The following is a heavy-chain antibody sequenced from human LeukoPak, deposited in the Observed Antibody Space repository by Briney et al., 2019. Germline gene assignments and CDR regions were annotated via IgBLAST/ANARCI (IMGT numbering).Heavy chain of an antibody. J-gene: IGHJ4*02. Sequence: ASVKVSCKASGYTFTGYYMHWVRQALGQGLEWMGWINPNSGGTNYAQKFQGRVTMTRDTSISTAYMELSRLRSDDTAVYYCARVPSFADYYFDYWGQGTLVTVSS. V-gene: IGHV1-2*02. CDR3: ARVPSFADYYFDY. CDR1: GYTFTGYY. CDR2: INPNSGGT.